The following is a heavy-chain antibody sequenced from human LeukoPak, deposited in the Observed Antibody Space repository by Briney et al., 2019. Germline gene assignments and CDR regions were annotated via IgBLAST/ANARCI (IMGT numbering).Heavy chain of an antibody. V-gene: IGHV3-20*01. CDR3: ARGREGRYCSSTSCSLNWFDP. Sequence: GGSLRLSCAASGFTFDDYGTSWVRQAPGKGLEWVSGINWNGGSTGYADSVKGRFTISRDNAKNSLYLQMNSLRAEDTALYHCARGREGRYCSSTSCSLNWFDPWGQGTLVTVSS. CDR2: INWNGGST. D-gene: IGHD2-2*01. CDR1: GFTFDDYG. J-gene: IGHJ5*02.